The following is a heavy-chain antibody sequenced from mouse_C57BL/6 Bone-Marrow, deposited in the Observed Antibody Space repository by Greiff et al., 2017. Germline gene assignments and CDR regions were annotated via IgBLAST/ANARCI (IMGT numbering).Heavy chain of an antibody. J-gene: IGHJ2*01. Sequence: EVQLVESGPGLVKPSQSLSLTCSVTGYSITSGYYCNWIRQFPGNKLEWMGYISYDGSNNYNPSPKNRISITRDTSKNQFFLKLNSVTTEDTATYYCASKSNYDYFDYWGQGTTLTVSS. CDR2: ISYDGSN. CDR3: ASKSNYDYFDY. V-gene: IGHV3-6*01. CDR1: GYSITSGYY. D-gene: IGHD2-5*01.